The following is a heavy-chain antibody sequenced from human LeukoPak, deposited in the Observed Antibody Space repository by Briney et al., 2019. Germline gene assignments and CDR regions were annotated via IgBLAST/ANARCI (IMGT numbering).Heavy chain of an antibody. CDR2: INPNSGGT. CDR1: GYTFTGYY. V-gene: IGHV1-2*02. D-gene: IGHD3-16*01. J-gene: IGHJ2*01. Sequence: GASVKVSCKASGYTFTGYYMHWVRQAPGQGLEWMGWINPNSGGTNYAQKFQGRVTMTRDTSISTAYMELSRLRSDDTAVYYCARHTDVGLVPYWYFDLWGRGTLVTVSS. CDR3: ARHTDVGLVPYWYFDL.